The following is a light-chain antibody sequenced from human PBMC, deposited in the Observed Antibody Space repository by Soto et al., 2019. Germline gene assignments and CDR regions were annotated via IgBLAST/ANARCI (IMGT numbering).Light chain of an antibody. CDR1: SSNIGAGYD. J-gene: IGLJ2*01. CDR3: QSYDSSLSGSGV. V-gene: IGLV1-40*01. CDR2: GNS. Sequence: QSVLTQPRSVSGAPGQRVTISCTGSSSNIGAGYDVHWYQQLRGTAPKLLIYGNSNRPSGVPDRFSGSKSGTSASLAITGLQAEDEADYYCQSYDSSLSGSGVFGGGTKLTVL.